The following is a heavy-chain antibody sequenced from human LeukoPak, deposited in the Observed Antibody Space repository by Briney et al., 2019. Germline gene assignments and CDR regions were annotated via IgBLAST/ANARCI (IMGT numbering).Heavy chain of an antibody. J-gene: IGHJ4*02. Sequence: GGSLRLSCAASGFTSSRNAMYWVRQAPGKGLEWVAVISYDGSNKYYADSVKGRFTISRGNSKNTLYLQMNSLRGEDTAVYYCARDHGYSYGYFDYWGQGTPVTVSS. CDR3: ARDHGYSYGYFDY. CDR2: ISYDGSNK. V-gene: IGHV3-30*04. D-gene: IGHD5-18*01. CDR1: GFTSSRNA.